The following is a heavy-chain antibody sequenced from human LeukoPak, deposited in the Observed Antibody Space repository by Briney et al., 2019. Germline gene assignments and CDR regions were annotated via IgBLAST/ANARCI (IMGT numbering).Heavy chain of an antibody. J-gene: IGHJ4*02. D-gene: IGHD6-6*01. CDR2: IKQDGSEK. Sequence: GGSLRLSCAASGFTFSSYWMSWVRQAPGKGLEWVANIKQDGSEKYYVDSVKGRFTISRDNAKNSLYLQMNSLRAEDTAVYYCARALSKAARRGGFDYWGQGALVTVSS. V-gene: IGHV3-7*01. CDR3: ARALSKAARRGGFDY. CDR1: GFTFSSYW.